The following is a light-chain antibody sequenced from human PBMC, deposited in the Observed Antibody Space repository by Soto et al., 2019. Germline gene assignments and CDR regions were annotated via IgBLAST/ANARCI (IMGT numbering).Light chain of an antibody. J-gene: IGKJ1*01. CDR2: WAS. Sequence: DTVVTQSPDSLAVSLGELATINVKSSHNGFYSSNNKDFLAWYQQKTGQPPKXXIYWASTRESGVPDRFSGSGDGTDFDLTISSLQAEDVAVYYCQQYYDTPWTFGQGTKVDIK. CDR1: HNGFYSSNNKDF. V-gene: IGKV4-1*01. CDR3: QQYYDTPWT.